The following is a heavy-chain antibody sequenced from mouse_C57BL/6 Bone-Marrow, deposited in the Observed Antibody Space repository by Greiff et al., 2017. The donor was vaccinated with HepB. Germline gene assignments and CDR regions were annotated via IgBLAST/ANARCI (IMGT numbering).Heavy chain of an antibody. Sequence: QVQLQQSGAELARPGASVKLSCKASGYTFTSYGISWVKQRTGQGLEWIGEIYPRSGNTYYNEKFKGKATLTADKSSSTAYMELRSLTSEDSAVYFCARYIGYYGSSPYYFDYWGQGTTFTVSS. D-gene: IGHD1-1*01. CDR3: ARYIGYYGSSPYYFDY. V-gene: IGHV1-81*01. CDR2: IYPRSGNT. CDR1: GYTFTSYG. J-gene: IGHJ2*01.